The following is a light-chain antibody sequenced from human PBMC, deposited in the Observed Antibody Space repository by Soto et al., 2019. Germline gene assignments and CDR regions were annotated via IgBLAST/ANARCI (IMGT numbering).Light chain of an antibody. Sequence: EIVLTQSPGTLSLSPGERATLSCRASQSVSSSYLXXXXXXPGQAPRLLIYGASSRATGIPDRFSGSGSGTDFTLTISRLEPEDFAVYYCQQYGSSPFGQGTKVDIK. V-gene: IGKV3-20*01. CDR3: QQYGSSP. CDR1: QSVSSSY. CDR2: GAS. J-gene: IGKJ1*01.